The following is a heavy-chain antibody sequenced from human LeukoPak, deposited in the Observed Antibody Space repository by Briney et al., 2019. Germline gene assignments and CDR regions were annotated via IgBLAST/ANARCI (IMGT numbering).Heavy chain of an antibody. V-gene: IGHV3-21*01. Sequence: GGSLRLSCAASGFTFSSYNMNWVRQAPGKGLEWVSFISSSSSYIYYADSVKGRFTISRDNAKNSLYLQMNSLRAEDTAVYYCARAPGYRGFLDYWGQGTLVTVPS. J-gene: IGHJ4*02. CDR3: ARAPGYRGFLDY. CDR2: ISSSSSYI. D-gene: IGHD6-13*01. CDR1: GFTFSSYN.